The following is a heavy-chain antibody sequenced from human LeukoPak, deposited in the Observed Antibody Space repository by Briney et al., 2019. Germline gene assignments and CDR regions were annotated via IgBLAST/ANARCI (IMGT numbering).Heavy chain of an antibody. J-gene: IGHJ4*02. V-gene: IGHV1-2*02. D-gene: IGHD5-24*01. CDR2: INPNSGGT. Sequence: ASVKVSCKASGYTFTGYYMHWVRQAPGQGLEWMGWINPNSGGTNYAQKFQGRVTMTRDTSISTAYMELSRLRSDDTAVYYCARDLGNRRGRDGYNYLEFGDYWGQGTLVTVSS. CDR3: ARDLGNRRGRDGYNYLEFGDY. CDR1: GYTFTGYY.